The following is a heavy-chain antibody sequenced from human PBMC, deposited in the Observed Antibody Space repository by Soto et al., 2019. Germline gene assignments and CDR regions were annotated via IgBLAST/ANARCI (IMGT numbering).Heavy chain of an antibody. Sequence: QVQLVQSGAEVKKPGASVKVPCKPSGYTLNTYYLHWVRQAPGQGLEWMGIIHPSGGGSTYAQKFLRRVPMTRDTCTSTVFMELSRLRSADTAVYYCARGGHIAMVTDSFDYWGQGALVTVSS. CDR1: GYTLNTYY. V-gene: IGHV1-46*02. CDR3: ARGGHIAMVTDSFDY. D-gene: IGHD2-21*02. J-gene: IGHJ4*02. CDR2: IHPSGGGS.